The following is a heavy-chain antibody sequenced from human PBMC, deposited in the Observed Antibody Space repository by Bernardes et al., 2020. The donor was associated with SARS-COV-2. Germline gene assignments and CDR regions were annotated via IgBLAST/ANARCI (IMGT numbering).Heavy chain of an antibody. CDR1: GFTFSSYA. Sequence: GGSLRLSCAASGFTFSSYAMHWVRQAPGKGLEWVAVISYDGSNKYYADSVKGRFTISRDNSKNTLYLQMNSLRAEDTAVYYCASPQKTYYYDSSGYSSAFDYWGQGTLVTVSS. CDR3: ASPQKTYYYDSSGYSSAFDY. D-gene: IGHD3-22*01. CDR2: ISYDGSNK. V-gene: IGHV3-30-3*01. J-gene: IGHJ4*02.